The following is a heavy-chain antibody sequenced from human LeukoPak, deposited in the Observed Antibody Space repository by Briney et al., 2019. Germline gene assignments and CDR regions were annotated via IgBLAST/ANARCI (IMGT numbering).Heavy chain of an antibody. D-gene: IGHD3-10*01. J-gene: IGHJ6*04. CDR1: GFTFSSYG. V-gene: IGHV3-48*04. Sequence: GGSLRLSCAASGFTFSSYGMHWVRQAPGKGLEWVSYISSSGSTIYYADSVKGRFTISRDNAKNSLYLQMNSLRAEDTAVYYCAREGWFGEFLYYYYGMDVWGKGTTVTVSS. CDR3: AREGWFGEFLYYYYGMDV. CDR2: ISSSGSTI.